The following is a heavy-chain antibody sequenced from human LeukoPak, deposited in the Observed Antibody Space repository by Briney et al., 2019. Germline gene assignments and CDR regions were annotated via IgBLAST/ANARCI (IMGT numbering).Heavy chain of an antibody. CDR3: AKELSYGYYYYYGMDV. J-gene: IGHJ6*02. CDR2: ISYDGSNK. Sequence: GRSLRLSCAASGFTFSSYAMHWVRQAPGKGLEWVAVISYDGSNKYYADSVKGRFTISRDNSKNTLYLQMNSLRAEDTAVYYCAKELSYGYYYYYGMDVWGQGTTVTVSS. V-gene: IGHV3-30-3*01. D-gene: IGHD5-18*01. CDR1: GFTFSSYA.